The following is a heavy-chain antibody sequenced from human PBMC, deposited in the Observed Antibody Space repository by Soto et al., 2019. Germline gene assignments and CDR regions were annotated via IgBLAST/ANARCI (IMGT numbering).Heavy chain of an antibody. J-gene: IGHJ4*02. Sequence: QVQLVESGGGVVQPGRSLRLSCAASGFTFSTYSMHWVRQAPGKGLEWVAVLSYDVRNKYYADSVKGRFTISRDNAKNTLYLQMNSLRTEDTAVYYCVRDHVSGYYTVLGYWGQGTLVTVSS. CDR2: LSYDVRNK. V-gene: IGHV3-30*04. D-gene: IGHD3-3*01. CDR3: VRDHVSGYYTVLGY. CDR1: GFTFSTYS.